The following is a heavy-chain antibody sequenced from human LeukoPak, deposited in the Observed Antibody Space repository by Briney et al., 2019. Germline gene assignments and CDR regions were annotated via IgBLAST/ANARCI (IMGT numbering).Heavy chain of an antibody. V-gene: IGHV1-46*01. CDR1: GYTFIDYY. Sequence: ASLKVSCKASGYTFIDYYMHWVRQAPGRGLEWMGIINPRGGSTIYARDFQGRVTLTRDTSTSTVYMELSSLRSEDTAVYYCARRYYDNSGHSYGYYFDYWGQGTLVTVSS. J-gene: IGHJ4*02. CDR3: ARRYYDNSGHSYGYYFDY. CDR2: INPRGGST. D-gene: IGHD3-22*01.